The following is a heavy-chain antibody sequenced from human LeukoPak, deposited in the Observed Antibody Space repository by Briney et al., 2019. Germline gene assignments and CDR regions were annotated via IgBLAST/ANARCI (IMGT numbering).Heavy chain of an antibody. CDR2: INHSGST. CDR1: GGSFSGYY. V-gene: IGHV4-34*01. D-gene: IGHD3-10*01. J-gene: IGHJ5*02. CDR3: ARRGPDGSGSYYWNWFDP. Sequence: SETLSLTCAVYGGSFSGYYWSWIRQPPGKGLEWIGEINHSGSTNYNPSLKSRVTISVDTSKNQFSLKLSSVTAADTAVYYCARRGPDGSGSYYWNWFDPWGQGTLVTVSS.